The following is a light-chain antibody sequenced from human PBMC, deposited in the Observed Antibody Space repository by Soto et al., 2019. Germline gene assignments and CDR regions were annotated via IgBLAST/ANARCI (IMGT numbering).Light chain of an antibody. CDR1: SSDIGGYKY. Sequence: QSALTQPASVSGSPGQSITMSCTGTSSDIGGYKYVSWYQQHPGRAPKVIIYEVTDRPSGVSNRFSGSKSVNTASLTISGLQAEDEADYYCSSYTSSTPLVFGGGTKLTVL. CDR2: EVT. V-gene: IGLV2-14*01. J-gene: IGLJ2*01. CDR3: SSYTSSTPLV.